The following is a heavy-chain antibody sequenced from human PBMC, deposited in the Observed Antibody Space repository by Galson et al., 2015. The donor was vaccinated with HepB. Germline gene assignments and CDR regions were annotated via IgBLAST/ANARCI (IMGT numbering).Heavy chain of an antibody. V-gene: IGHV3-53*01. CDR2: IYSGGST. J-gene: IGHJ4*02. D-gene: IGHD1-26*01. Sequence: SLRLSCAASGFSVSSNDMSWVRQAPGKGLEWVSVIYSGGSTDYADSVKGRFTISRDSSKNTLYLQMNSLRAEDTAVYYCARDGAIVGACLDWGQGTLVTVSS. CDR3: ARDGAIVGACLD. CDR1: GFSVSSND.